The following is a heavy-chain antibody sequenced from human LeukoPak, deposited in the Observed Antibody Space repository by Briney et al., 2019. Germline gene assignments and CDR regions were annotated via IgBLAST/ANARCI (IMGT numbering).Heavy chain of an antibody. CDR3: ARQYVWGSYRFDY. Sequence: SETLSLTCAVYSASFSGYYWSWIRQPPGKGLEWIGEINHSGSTNYNPSLKSRITISVDTSKNQFSLKLSSVTAADTAVYYCARQYVWGSYRFDYWGQGTLVTVSS. D-gene: IGHD3-16*02. J-gene: IGHJ4*02. V-gene: IGHV4-34*01. CDR2: INHSGST. CDR1: SASFSGYY.